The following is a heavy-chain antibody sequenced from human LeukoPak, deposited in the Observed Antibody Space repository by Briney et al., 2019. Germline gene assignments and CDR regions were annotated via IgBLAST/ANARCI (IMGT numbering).Heavy chain of an antibody. Sequence: GGSLRLSCAASGFIFNNYGLIWVRQAPGKGLEWVSAISNDGGGTQYADFVEGRFTISRDNSKNTLPLQMNSLTAEDTAIYYCAKSGSGSYLYYFDYWGQGTLVTVSS. CDR1: GFIFNNYG. V-gene: IGHV3-23*01. CDR3: AKSGSGSYLYYFDY. CDR2: ISNDGGGT. J-gene: IGHJ4*02. D-gene: IGHD3-10*01.